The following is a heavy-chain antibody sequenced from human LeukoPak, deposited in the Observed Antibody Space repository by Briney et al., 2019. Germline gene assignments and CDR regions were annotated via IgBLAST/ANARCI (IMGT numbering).Heavy chain of an antibody. V-gene: IGHV3-13*05. D-gene: IGHD2-15*01. CDR1: GFTFSSYD. CDR3: ARGLRYCSGGSCYNSDAFDI. Sequence: GGSLRLSCAASGFTFSSYDMHWVRQATGQGLEWVSAIGTAADPYYPGSVKGRFTISRENAKNSLYLQMISLRAGDTAVYYCARGLRYCSGGSCYNSDAFDIWGQGTMVTVSS. J-gene: IGHJ3*02. CDR2: IGTAADP.